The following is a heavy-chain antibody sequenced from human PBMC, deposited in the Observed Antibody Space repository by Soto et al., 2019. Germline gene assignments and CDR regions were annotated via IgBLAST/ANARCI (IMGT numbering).Heavy chain of an antibody. CDR3: ARSREFDY. CDR2: IFPSGTT. V-gene: IGHV4-30-2*01. CDR1: GGSLSGATYS. Sequence: PSETLSLTCGVSGGSLSGATYSWNWIRQPPGKVLEWIGYIFPSGTTYYNPSLKSRVTISIDVSKNQFSLSLRSLTAADTAVYYCARSREFDYWSQGTLVTVSS. J-gene: IGHJ4*02.